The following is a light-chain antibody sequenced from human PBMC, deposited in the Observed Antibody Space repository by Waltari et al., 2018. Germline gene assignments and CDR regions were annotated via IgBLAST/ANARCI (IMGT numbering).Light chain of an antibody. J-gene: IGLJ1*01. Sequence: QSALTQPASVSGSPGQSITIPCTGTSSDIGASNLVSWYQQHPSKVPKLMIYEGSKRPSGISTRFSGAKSGNTASLTISGLQAEDEADYYCSSYASAKYVFGTGTKVTVL. CDR1: SSDIGASNL. V-gene: IGLV2-14*02. CDR2: EGS. CDR3: SSYASAKYV.